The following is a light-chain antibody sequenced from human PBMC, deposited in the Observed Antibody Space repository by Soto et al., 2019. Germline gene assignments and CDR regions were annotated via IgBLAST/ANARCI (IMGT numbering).Light chain of an antibody. CDR1: QSISSW. CDR3: QHYNSYGT. Sequence: DIQMTQSPSTLSASVGDRVTITCRASQSISSWLAWYQQKPGKAPKLLIYDASSLESGVPSRFSGSGSGTEFTLTISSLQPDDFATYYCQHYNSYGTFGQGTKVDTK. J-gene: IGKJ1*01. V-gene: IGKV1-5*01. CDR2: DAS.